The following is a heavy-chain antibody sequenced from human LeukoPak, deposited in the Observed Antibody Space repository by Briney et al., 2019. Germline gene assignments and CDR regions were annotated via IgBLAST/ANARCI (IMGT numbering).Heavy chain of an antibody. CDR1: GFTFSSYA. CDR3: AKGSGNYYYYYYMEV. V-gene: IGHV3-23*01. D-gene: IGHD1-1*01. CDR2: ISGSGGST. Sequence: GRSLRLSCAASGFTFSSYAMSWVRQAPGKGLEWVSAISGSGGSTYYADSVKGRFTISRDNSKNTLYLQMNSLRAEDTAVYHCAKGSGNYYYYYYMEVWGKGTTVTVSS. J-gene: IGHJ6*03.